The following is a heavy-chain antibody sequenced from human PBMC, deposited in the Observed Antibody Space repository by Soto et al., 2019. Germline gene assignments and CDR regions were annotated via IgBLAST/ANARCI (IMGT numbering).Heavy chain of an antibody. CDR1: GGTFSSYA. CDR2: IIPIFGTA. CDR3: AGMVTGYYDSSGYFPY. D-gene: IGHD3-22*01. Sequence: SVKVSCKASGGTFSSYAISWVRQAPGQGLEWMGGIIPIFGTANHAQKFQGRVTITADESTSTAYMELSSLRSEDTAVYYCAGMVTGYYDSSGYFPYWGQGTLVTVSS. J-gene: IGHJ4*02. V-gene: IGHV1-69*13.